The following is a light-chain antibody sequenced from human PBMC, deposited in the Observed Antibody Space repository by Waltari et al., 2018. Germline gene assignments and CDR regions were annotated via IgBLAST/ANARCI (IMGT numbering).Light chain of an antibody. V-gene: IGLV2-23*01. CDR2: EGS. J-gene: IGLJ2*01. Sequence: QSALTQPASVSGSPGQSITISCTGTSSDVGKYNLVYWYPQHQGQAPKLVIYEGSQRPSGVSDRFSGSKAGNTASLTIAGLQAEDEADYYCFSYAGRATGGFGGGTKLTVL. CDR1: SSDVGKYNL. CDR3: FSYAGRATGG.